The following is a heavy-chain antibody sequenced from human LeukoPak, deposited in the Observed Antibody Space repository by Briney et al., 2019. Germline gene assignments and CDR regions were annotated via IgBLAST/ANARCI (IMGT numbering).Heavy chain of an antibody. CDR1: GFSLSTTGVG. J-gene: IGHJ4*02. D-gene: IGHD6-13*01. CDR2: IYWHDDE. V-gene: IGHV2-5*01. CDR3: GRAQSSSWYGSVDY. Sequence: SGPTVVNPTQTLTLNCTFSGFSLSTTGVGVGWIRQPPGKALEWLSLIYWHDDERYSPSLKSRLTITKDTSKNQVVLTMTNMDPVDTATYYCGRAQSSSWYGSVDYWGQGTLVTVSS.